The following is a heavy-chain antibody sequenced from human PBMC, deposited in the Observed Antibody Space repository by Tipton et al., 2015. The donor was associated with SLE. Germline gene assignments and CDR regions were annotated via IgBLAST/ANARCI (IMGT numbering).Heavy chain of an antibody. D-gene: IGHD2-15*01. J-gene: IGHJ5*02. Sequence: QSGAEVKKPGASVKVSCKASGYTFTGYYMHWVRQAPGQGLEWMGRINPNSGGTNYAQRFQGRVTMTRDTSISTAYMELSRLRSDDAAVYYCAESQIPSPPLLPGWFDPWGQGTLVTVSS. CDR1: GYTFTGYY. CDR2: INPNSGGT. V-gene: IGHV1-2*06. CDR3: AESQIPSPPLLPGWFDP.